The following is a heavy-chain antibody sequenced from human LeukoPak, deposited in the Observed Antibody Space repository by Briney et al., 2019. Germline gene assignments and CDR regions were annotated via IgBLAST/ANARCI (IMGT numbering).Heavy chain of an antibody. V-gene: IGHV4-39*01. CDR1: GGSISSSSYY. Sequence: SETLSLTCTVSGGSISSSSYYWGWIRQPPGKGLEWIGSLYYSGSTYYNPSLKSRVIISVDTSKNQFSLKLSSVTAADTALYYCARHSRVVAFDTFDIWGQGTMVTVSS. CDR2: LYYSGST. CDR3: ARHSRVVAFDTFDI. D-gene: IGHD3-22*01. J-gene: IGHJ3*02.